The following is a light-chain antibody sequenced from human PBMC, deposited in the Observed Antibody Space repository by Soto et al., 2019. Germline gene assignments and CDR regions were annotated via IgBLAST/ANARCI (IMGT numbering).Light chain of an antibody. CDR2: SVS. CDR3: ISYTVSRSEV. V-gene: IGLV2-14*01. J-gene: IGLJ1*01. Sequence: SVLTQPASVSGSPGQSITISCSGSSSDIGAYNHVAWFQQFPGKTPKLVIYSVSDRPSGVSYRFSGSKSGNTASQTISGLQADDEADYYCISYTVSRSEVFGTGTKVTV. CDR1: SSDIGAYNH.